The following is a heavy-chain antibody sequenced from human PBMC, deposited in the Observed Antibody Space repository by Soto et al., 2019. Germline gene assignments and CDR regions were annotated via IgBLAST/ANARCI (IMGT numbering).Heavy chain of an antibody. CDR2: ISGSSGST. Sequence: GGSLRLSCAASGFTFSSYAMSWVRQAPGKGLEWVSVISGSSGSTYYADSVKGRFTISRDNSKNTLYLQMNSLRAEDTAVYYCAKRAWGYFYFDYWGQGTLVTVSS. CDR1: GFTFSSYA. V-gene: IGHV3-23*01. J-gene: IGHJ4*02. CDR3: AKRAWGYFYFDY. D-gene: IGHD1-26*01.